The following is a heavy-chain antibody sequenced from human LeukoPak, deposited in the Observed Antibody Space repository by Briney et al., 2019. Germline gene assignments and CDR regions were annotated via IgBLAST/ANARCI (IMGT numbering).Heavy chain of an antibody. Sequence: GGSLRLSCAASGFTFSNYAMSWVRQASGKGPEWVSVLSGSGGSTYYADSVKGRFTISRDNSKNTLYLQMNGLRAEDTAVYYCARDRTHYADYWGQGTLVTVSS. CDR1: GFTFSNYA. CDR3: ARDRTHYADY. J-gene: IGHJ4*02. V-gene: IGHV3-23*01. CDR2: LSGSGGST.